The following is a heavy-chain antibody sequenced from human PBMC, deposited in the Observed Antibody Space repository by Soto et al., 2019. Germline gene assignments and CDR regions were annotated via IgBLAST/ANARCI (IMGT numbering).Heavy chain of an antibody. CDR1: GFTFSSRP. Sequence: HPGGSLRLSCAASGFTFSSRPMTWIRQAPGKGLEWVANIKQDGSEKYYVDSVKGRFTISRDNAKNSLYLQMNSLRAEDTAVYYCARCPGDVWGSYRFDYWGQGTLVTVSS. J-gene: IGHJ4*02. CDR2: IKQDGSEK. D-gene: IGHD3-16*02. V-gene: IGHV3-7*03. CDR3: ARCPGDVWGSYRFDY.